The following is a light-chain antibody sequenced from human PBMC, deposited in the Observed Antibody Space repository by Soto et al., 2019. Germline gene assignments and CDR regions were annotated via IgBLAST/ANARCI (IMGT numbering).Light chain of an antibody. CDR2: DVS. J-gene: IGKJ1*01. V-gene: IGKV1-5*01. Sequence: DIQMTQTPSTLSASVGDRVTITCRASQTISSWLAWYQQKPGKAPNLLIYDVSRLERGVPSSFSGSGSGTEFTLTINSLQPDDFATYYCQQYSSYPRTFGQGTKVDIK. CDR1: QTISSW. CDR3: QQYSSYPRT.